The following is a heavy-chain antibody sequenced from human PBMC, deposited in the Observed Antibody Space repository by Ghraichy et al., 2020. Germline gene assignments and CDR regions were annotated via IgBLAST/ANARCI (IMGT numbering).Heavy chain of an antibody. V-gene: IGHV2-26*01. D-gene: IGHD3-3*01. J-gene: IGHJ6*03. CDR2: IFSNDEK. Sequence: SGPTLVKPTETLTLTCTVSGFSLSNARMGVSWIRQPPGKALEWLAHIFSNDEKSYSTSLKSRLTISKDTSKSQVVLTMTNMDPVDTATYYCARIRDLDFWSGYPPNYYYYYMDVWGKGTTVTVSS. CDR3: ARIRDLDFWSGYPPNYYYYYMDV. CDR1: GFSLSNARMG.